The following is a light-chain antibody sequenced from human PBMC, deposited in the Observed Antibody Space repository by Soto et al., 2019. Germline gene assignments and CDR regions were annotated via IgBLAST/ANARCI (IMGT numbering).Light chain of an antibody. CDR1: SSDVGAYDY. V-gene: IGLV2-14*03. Sequence: QSVLTQPASVSGSPGQLITISCTGTSSDVGAYDYVSWFQQYPGKAPKLMIYDVTDRPSGVSDRFFGSKSGNTASLTISGLQAEDEADYYCSSYTSGSTPYVFGTGTKVTVL. CDR2: DVT. J-gene: IGLJ1*01. CDR3: SSYTSGSTPYV.